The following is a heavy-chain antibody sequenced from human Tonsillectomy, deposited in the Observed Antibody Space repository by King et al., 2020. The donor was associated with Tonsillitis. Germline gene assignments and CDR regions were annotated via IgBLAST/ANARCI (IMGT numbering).Heavy chain of an antibody. Sequence: VQPVESGGGLVQPGESLRLSCAASGFIFSNYWMHWVRQAPGKGLVWVSHINSDGSKTGYADSVKGRFTISRDNAKNTLYLQVNSLRAEDTAVYYCVSRMWNWGQGTLVTVSS. V-gene: IGHV3-74*01. CDR2: INSDGSKT. D-gene: IGHD2-21*01. CDR1: GFIFSNYW. J-gene: IGHJ4*02. CDR3: VSRMWN.